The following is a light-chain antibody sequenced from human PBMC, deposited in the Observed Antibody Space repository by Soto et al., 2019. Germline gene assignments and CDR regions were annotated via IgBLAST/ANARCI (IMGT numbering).Light chain of an antibody. Sequence: VLTQSPATLSLSPGEGATLSCRASLNVNSYLAWYQQKPGQAPRLLIYDASNRAAGIPARFSGSGSGTDFTLTISSLEPEDFAIYYCQQRQYWPPITFGQGTRLENK. CDR2: DAS. CDR1: LNVNSY. V-gene: IGKV3-11*01. J-gene: IGKJ5*01. CDR3: QQRQYWPPIT.